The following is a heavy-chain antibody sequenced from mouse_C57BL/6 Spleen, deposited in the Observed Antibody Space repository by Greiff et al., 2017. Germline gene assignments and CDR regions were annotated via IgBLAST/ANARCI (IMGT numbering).Heavy chain of an antibody. CDR2: ITPSNGGT. J-gene: IGHJ3*01. V-gene: IGHV1-53*01. D-gene: IGHD2-4*01. CDR1: GYTFTSYW. CDR3: SRGGYDYEGAWFAY. Sequence: QVQLQQPGTELVKPGASVKLSCKASGYTFTSYWMHWVKQRPGQGLEWIGNITPSNGGTNYNEKFKSKATLTVDKSSSTAYRQLSSLTSEDSAVYYCSRGGYDYEGAWFAYWGQGTLVTVSA.